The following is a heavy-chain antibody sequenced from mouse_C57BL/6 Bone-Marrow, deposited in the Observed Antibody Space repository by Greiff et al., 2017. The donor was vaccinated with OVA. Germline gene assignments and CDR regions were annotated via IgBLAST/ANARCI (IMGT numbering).Heavy chain of an antibody. CDR2: ISDGGSYT. V-gene: IGHV5-4*01. CDR3: ARDPDY. CDR1: GFTFSSYA. Sequence: EVHLVESGGGLVKPGGSLKLSCAASGFTFSSYAMSWVRQTPEKRLGWVATISDGGSYTYYPDNVKGRFTISRDNAKNNLYLQMSHLKSEDTAMYYCARDPDYWGQGTTLTVSS. J-gene: IGHJ2*01.